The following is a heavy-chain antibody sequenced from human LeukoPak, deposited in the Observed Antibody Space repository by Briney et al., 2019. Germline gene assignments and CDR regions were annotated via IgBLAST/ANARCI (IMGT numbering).Heavy chain of an antibody. CDR3: ARGPSTVPTRPDF. CDR1: GYTFTGYG. Sequence: AASVEVSCKASGYTFTGYGISWVRQAPGQGLEWMGWISSASGHTYFAQNFQGRLTMTTDTSTTTVFMEPRSLRSDDTAVYYCARGPSTVPTRPDFWGQGTLVTVSS. D-gene: IGHD6-6*01. V-gene: IGHV1-18*01. CDR2: ISSASGHT. J-gene: IGHJ4*02.